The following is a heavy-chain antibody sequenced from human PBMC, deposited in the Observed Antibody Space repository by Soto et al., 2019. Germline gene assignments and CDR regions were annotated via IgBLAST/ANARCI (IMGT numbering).Heavy chain of an antibody. V-gene: IGHV4-34*01. Sequence: KPSETLSLTCAVYGGSFSGYYWSWIRQPPGKGLEWIGEINHSGSTNYNPSLKSRVTISVDTSKNQFSLKLSSVTAADTAVYYCARGGRDYVGKPSRRLTVTDYWGQGTLVPVSA. CDR3: ARGGRDYVGKPSRRLTVTDY. D-gene: IGHD4-17*01. CDR2: INHSGST. J-gene: IGHJ4*02. CDR1: GGSFSGYY.